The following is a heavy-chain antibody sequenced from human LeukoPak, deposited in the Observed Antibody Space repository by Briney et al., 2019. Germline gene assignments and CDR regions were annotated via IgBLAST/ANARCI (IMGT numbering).Heavy chain of an antibody. CDR1: KFMFTSYG. J-gene: IGHJ6*02. Sequence: GRSLRLSCVASKFMFTSYGMHWVRQAPGKGLEWLAVIWSDGSKKNYGDSVKGRFTISRDNSKNTLYLQMSSLRAEDTAVYYCATDSSNGPERNSYGMDVWGQGTTVTVSS. V-gene: IGHV3-33*01. CDR2: IWSDGSKK. CDR3: ATDSSNGPERNSYGMDV. D-gene: IGHD2/OR15-2a*01.